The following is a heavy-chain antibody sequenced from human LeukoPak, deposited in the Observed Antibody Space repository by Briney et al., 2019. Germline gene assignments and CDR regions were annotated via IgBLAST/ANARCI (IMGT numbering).Heavy chain of an antibody. CDR1: GFTFSSYA. CDR2: ISYDGSNK. V-gene: IGHV3-30*04. D-gene: IGHD5-18*01. CDR3: ARDGIGDTAMGTRFDY. Sequence: GGSLRLSCAASGFTFSSYAMHWVRQAPGKGLEWVAVISYDGSNKYYADSVKGRFTISRDNSKNTLYLQMNSLRAEDTAVYYCARDGIGDTAMGTRFDYWGQGTLVTVSS. J-gene: IGHJ4*02.